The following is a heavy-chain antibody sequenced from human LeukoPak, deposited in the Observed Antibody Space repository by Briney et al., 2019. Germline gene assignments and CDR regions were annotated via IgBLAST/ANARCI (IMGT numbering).Heavy chain of an antibody. CDR1: GYTFTSYG. CDR3: ARTKEYDLLTGYSALYYYYMDV. D-gene: IGHD3-9*01. J-gene: IGHJ6*03. V-gene: IGHV1-69*13. CDR2: IIPFFDAT. Sequence: ASVKVSCKASGYTFTSYGISWVRQAPGQGLEWMGGIIPFFDATNYAQKFQGRVTITADESTSTAYMEVRSLRSEDTAIYYCARTKEYDLLTGYSALYYYYMDVWGKGTTVTISS.